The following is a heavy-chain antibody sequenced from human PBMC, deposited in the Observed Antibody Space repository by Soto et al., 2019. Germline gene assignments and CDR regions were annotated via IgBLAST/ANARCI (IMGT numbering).Heavy chain of an antibody. V-gene: IGHV3-13*01. CDR2: IGTLADT. D-gene: IGHD1-1*01. J-gene: IGHJ5*02. CDR3: ARQAAYWHGGGGWFDP. Sequence: EVQLVESGGGLVQPGGSLRLSCAASGFTFSTYDMHWVRQVPGKGLEWVSAIGTLADTFYADSVKGRFTISRENAKSALYLKMNCLPAGDTAVYYWARQAAYWHGGGGWFDPWGQGTLVTVSS. CDR1: GFTFSTYD.